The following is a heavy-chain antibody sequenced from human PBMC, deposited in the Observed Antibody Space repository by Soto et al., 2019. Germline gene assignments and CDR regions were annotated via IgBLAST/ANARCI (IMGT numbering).Heavy chain of an antibody. Sequence: ASVKVSCKASGYTFTSYGISWVRQAPGQGLEWMGWISAYNGNTNYAQKPQGRVTMTTDTSTSTAYMELRSLRSDDTAVYYCARVPLGYSSGWYADFDPWGQGTLVTVSS. CDR3: ARVPLGYSSGWYADFDP. CDR2: ISAYNGNT. CDR1: GYTFTSYG. J-gene: IGHJ5*02. V-gene: IGHV1-18*04. D-gene: IGHD6-19*01.